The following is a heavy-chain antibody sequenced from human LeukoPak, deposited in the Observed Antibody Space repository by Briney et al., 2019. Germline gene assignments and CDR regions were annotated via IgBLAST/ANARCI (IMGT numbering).Heavy chain of an antibody. V-gene: IGHV3-30-3*01. J-gene: IGHJ4*02. CDR2: ISADGSKK. Sequence: GGSLRLSCAASGFSFSTFAMDWVRQAPGKGLEWVATISADGSKKWYADSVAGRFTISRDQTRNTLYLQMDSTRPDHTALYYCVRDTYASSWHPLAHWGQGTLVTVSS. CDR1: GFSFSTFA. CDR3: VRDTYASSWHPLAH. D-gene: IGHD6-13*01.